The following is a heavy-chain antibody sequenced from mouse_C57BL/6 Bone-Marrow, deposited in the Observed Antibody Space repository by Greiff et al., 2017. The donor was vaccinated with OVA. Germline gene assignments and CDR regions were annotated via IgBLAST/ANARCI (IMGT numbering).Heavy chain of an antibody. CDR1: GYSFTGYY. CDR3: ARETMVTTFPFDY. V-gene: IGHV1-42*01. D-gene: IGHD2-2*01. Sequence: EVQLQQSGPELVKPGASVKISCKASGYSFTGYYMNWVKQSPEKSLEWIGEINPSTGGTTYNQKFKAKATLTVDKSSSTAYMQLKSLTSEDSAVYYCARETMVTTFPFDYWGQGTTLTVSS. CDR2: INPSTGGT. J-gene: IGHJ2*01.